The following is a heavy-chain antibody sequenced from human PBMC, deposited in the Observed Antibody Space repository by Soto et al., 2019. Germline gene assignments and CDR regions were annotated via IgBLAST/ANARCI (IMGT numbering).Heavy chain of an antibody. Sequence: ASVKVSCKASGGTFSSYAISWVRQAPGQGLEWMGGIIPIFGTANYAQKFQGRVTITADESTSTAYMELGSLRSEDTAVYYCARGVVVVPAAIYQPRYYGMDVWGQGTTVTVSS. CDR1: GGTFSSYA. V-gene: IGHV1-69*13. J-gene: IGHJ6*02. CDR3: ARGVVVVPAAIYQPRYYGMDV. D-gene: IGHD2-2*01. CDR2: IIPIFGTA.